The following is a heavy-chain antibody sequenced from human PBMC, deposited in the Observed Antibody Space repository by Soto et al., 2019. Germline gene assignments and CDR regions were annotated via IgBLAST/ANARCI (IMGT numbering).Heavy chain of an antibody. Sequence: GGSLRLSCGASGFTFSSYAMSWVRQAPGKGLEWVSAISGTGGSTYYADSVKGRFTISRDKSKNTLYLQMNSLRAEDTAVYYCARDMGDGGSYYYYYGMDVWGQGTTVTAP. V-gene: IGHV3-23*01. CDR2: ISGTGGST. CDR3: ARDMGDGGSYYYYYGMDV. D-gene: IGHD1-26*01. J-gene: IGHJ6*02. CDR1: GFTFSSYA.